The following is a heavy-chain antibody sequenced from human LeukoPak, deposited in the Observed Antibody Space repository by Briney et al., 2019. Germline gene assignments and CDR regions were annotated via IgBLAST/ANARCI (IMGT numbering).Heavy chain of an antibody. J-gene: IGHJ4*02. CDR1: GFTVSSSY. V-gene: IGHV3-53*01. D-gene: IGHD7-27*01. Sequence: GGSLRLSCAASGFTVSSSYMTWVRQAPGKGLEWVSVIYSGGSTSYADSMKGRFTISRDNSKNTLYLQMNSLRAEDTAVYYCARETGSYLGYWGQGTLVTVSS. CDR3: ARETGSYLGY. CDR2: IYSGGST.